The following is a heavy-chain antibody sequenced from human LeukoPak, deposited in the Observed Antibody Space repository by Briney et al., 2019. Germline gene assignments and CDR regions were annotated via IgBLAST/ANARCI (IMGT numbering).Heavy chain of an antibody. V-gene: IGHV3-30*04. CDR3: ARDPTRCSGGSCYSPAFQH. D-gene: IGHD2-15*01. CDR1: GFTFNTYA. Sequence: QPGRSLRLSCAASGFTFNTYAMHWVRQAPGKGLEWVSLISYDGSHKYYADSVKGRFTISRDNSKNTLYLQMNSLRAEDTAVYYCARDPTRCSGGSCYSPAFQHLGQGTLVTVYS. J-gene: IGHJ1*01. CDR2: ISYDGSHK.